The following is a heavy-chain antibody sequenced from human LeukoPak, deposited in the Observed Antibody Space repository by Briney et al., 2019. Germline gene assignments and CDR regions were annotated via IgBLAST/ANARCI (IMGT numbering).Heavy chain of an antibody. D-gene: IGHD3-3*01. V-gene: IGHV3-21*01. CDR2: ISGSSNYI. CDR3: ARDRLRFLEWLHYMDV. J-gene: IGHJ6*03. CDR1: GFSFGSYA. Sequence: PGRSLRLSCAASGFSFGSYAMHWVRQAPGKGLEWVSSISGSSNYIYYADSVKGRFTISRGNAKNSLYLQMNSLRVEDTAVYYCARDRLRFLEWLHYMDVWGKGTTVTVSS.